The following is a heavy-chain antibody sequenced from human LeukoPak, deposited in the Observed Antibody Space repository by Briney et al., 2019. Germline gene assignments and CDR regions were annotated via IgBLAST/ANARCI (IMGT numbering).Heavy chain of an antibody. J-gene: IGHJ4*02. D-gene: IGHD3-9*01. CDR1: GGSISSSSYY. CDR2: IYYSGST. V-gene: IGHV4-39*07. Sequence: SETLSLTCTVSGGSISSSSYYWGWIRQPPGTGLEWIGSIYYSGSTYYNPSLKSRVTISVDTSRNQFSLKLSSVTAADTAVYYCARLQLRLRYFDLWGQGTLVTVSS. CDR3: ARLQLRLRYFDL.